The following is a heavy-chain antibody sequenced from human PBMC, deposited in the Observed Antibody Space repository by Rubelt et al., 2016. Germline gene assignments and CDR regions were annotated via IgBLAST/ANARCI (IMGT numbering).Heavy chain of an antibody. V-gene: IGHV3-23*01. Sequence: KGRFTISRDNSKNTLYLQMNGLRAEDTAVYYCAKDPYYDSSGYFASWGQGTLVTVSS. CDR3: AKDPYYDSSGYFAS. J-gene: IGHJ4*02. D-gene: IGHD3-22*01.